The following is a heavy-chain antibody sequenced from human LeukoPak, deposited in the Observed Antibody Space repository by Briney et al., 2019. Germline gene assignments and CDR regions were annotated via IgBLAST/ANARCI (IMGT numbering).Heavy chain of an antibody. CDR1: GFTFSSYS. CDR3: ARVEVVPAASYYYMDV. V-gene: IGHV3-21*01. J-gene: IGHJ6*03. Sequence: GGSLRLSCAASGFTFSSYSMNSVRQAPGKGLENISSISWSSSYIYYADSVKGRFTISRDNAKNSLYLQMNSLRAEDTAVYYCARVEVVPAASYYYMDVWGKGTTVTVSS. CDR2: ISWSSSYI. D-gene: IGHD2-2*01.